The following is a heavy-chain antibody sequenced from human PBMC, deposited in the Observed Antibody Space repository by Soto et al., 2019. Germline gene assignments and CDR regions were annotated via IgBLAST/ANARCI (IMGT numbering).Heavy chain of an antibody. CDR2: INPRGDSR. CDR3: ASYNSQNYGTPAASSCFHP. J-gene: IGHJ5*02. Sequence: SVNGPWNALAYIISEYSGCWGRLKPGEGLEWMGIINPRGDSRNYAQKFQGRVTIPRATSTSTVYMDLSSLRYEDTAVYYCASYNSQNYGTPAASSCFHPRGQRTQV. D-gene: IGHD2-15*01. CDR1: AYIISEYS. V-gene: IGHV1-46*01.